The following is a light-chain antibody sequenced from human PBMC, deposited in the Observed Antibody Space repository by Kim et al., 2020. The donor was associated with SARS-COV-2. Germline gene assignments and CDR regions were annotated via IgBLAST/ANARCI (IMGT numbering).Light chain of an antibody. V-gene: IGLV3-19*01. CDR1: SLGTYY. CDR2: DKN. J-gene: IGLJ1*01. Sequence: ALGQTVSFTCQGDSLGTYYAGWYQQKPGQAPVLVIYDKNNRPSGIPDRFSGSSSGDTASLTITGAQAEDEADCYCNSRDSSGNLYVFGTGTKVTVL. CDR3: NSRDSSGNLYV.